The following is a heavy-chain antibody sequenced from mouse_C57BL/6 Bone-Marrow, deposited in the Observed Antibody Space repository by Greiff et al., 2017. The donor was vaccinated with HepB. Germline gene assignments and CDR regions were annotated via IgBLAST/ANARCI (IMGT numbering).Heavy chain of an antibody. J-gene: IGHJ2*01. CDR2: INYDGSST. V-gene: IGHV5-16*01. CDR1: GFTFSDYY. Sequence: EVQVVESEGGLVQPGSSMKLSCTASGFTFSDYYMAWVRQVPEKGLEWVANINYDGSSTYYLDSLKSRFIISRDNAKNILYLQMSSLKSEDTATYYCARDRTYFDYWGQGTTLTVSS. CDR3: ARDRTYFDY.